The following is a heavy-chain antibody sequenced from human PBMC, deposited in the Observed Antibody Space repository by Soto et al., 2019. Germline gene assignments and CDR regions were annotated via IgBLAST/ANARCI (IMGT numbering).Heavy chain of an antibody. CDR1: GGSVSSGSYY. D-gene: IGHD4-17*01. CDR2: IYYSGST. CDR3: ARSPTVGTRFAY. J-gene: IGHJ4*02. Sequence: QVQLQESGPGLVKPSETLSLTCTVSGGSVSSGSYYWSWIRQPPGKGLEWIGYIYYSGSTNYNPSLRRRGTISVDTSKHPFSLKLSSVTAADTAVYYCARSPTVGTRFAYWGQGTLVTVSS. V-gene: IGHV4-61*01.